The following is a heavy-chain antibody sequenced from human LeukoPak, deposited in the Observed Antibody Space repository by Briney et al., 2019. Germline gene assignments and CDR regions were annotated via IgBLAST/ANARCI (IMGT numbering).Heavy chain of an antibody. J-gene: IGHJ4*02. Sequence: GGSLRLSCAASGFSVSDYYMSWVRQAPGKELEWVSVIYSGDTTTYADSVRGRFTISRDNSKNTLYLQMNSLRAEDTAVYYCTTDLIFYGSSGYPAYYFDYWGQGTLVTVSS. V-gene: IGHV3-53*01. CDR2: IYSGDTT. D-gene: IGHD3-22*01. CDR1: GFSVSDYY. CDR3: TTDLIFYGSSGYPAYYFDY.